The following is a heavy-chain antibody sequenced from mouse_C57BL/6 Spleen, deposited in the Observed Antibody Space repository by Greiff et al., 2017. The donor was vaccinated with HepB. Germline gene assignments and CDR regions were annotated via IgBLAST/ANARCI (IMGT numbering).Heavy chain of an antibody. CDR3: ASFYYDYANPYWYFDV. D-gene: IGHD2-4*01. Sequence: EVQLVESGGGLVKPGGSLKLSCAASGFTFSDYGMHWVRQAPEKGLEWVAYISSGSSTIYYADTVKGRFTISRDNAKNTLFLQMTSLRSEDTAMYYCASFYYDYANPYWYFDVWGTGTTVTVSS. CDR1: GFTFSDYG. J-gene: IGHJ1*03. V-gene: IGHV5-17*01. CDR2: ISSGSSTI.